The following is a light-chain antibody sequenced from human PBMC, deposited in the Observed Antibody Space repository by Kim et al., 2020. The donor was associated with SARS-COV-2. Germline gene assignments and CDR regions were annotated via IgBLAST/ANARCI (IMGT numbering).Light chain of an antibody. CDR3: CSYANGGTWV. Sequence: GQPITISCSGTNNDVGSHDLVSWYQHHPGTAPKRVIYGDNQRPSGVSSRFSGSKSGNTASLTISGLQPEDEADYYCCSYANGGTWVFGGGTQLTVL. CDR1: NNDVGSHDL. J-gene: IGLJ3*02. CDR2: GDN. V-gene: IGLV2-23*01.